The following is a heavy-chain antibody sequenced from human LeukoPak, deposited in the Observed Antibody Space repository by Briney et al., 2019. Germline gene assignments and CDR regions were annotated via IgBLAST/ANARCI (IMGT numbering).Heavy chain of an antibody. CDR1: GGSFNSYN. V-gene: IGHV4-59*12. CDR3: ARGTTKGYYYVRSGFYTK. D-gene: IGHD3-22*01. Sequence: SETLSLTCNVSGGSFNSYNWSWVRQPPGKRLELIGYIYYSGRTNYNPSLKSRVTISVDTSTNQISLKLTSVTAADTAVYFCARGTTKGYYYVRSGFYTKWGQGTLVTVSS. CDR2: IYYSGRT. J-gene: IGHJ4*02.